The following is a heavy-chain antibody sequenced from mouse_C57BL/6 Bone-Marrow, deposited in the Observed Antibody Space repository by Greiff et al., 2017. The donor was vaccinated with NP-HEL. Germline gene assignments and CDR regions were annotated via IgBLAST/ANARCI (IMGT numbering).Heavy chain of an antibody. J-gene: IGHJ2*01. Sequence: VQLQQPGAELVKPGASVKLSCKASGYTFTSYWMQWVKQRPGQGLEWIGEIDPSDSYTNYNQKFKGKATLTVDTSSSTAYMQLSSLTSEDSAVYYCARSSNWDGGDYWGQGTTLTVSS. CDR3: ARSSNWDGGDY. D-gene: IGHD4-1*01. CDR2: IDPSDSYT. CDR1: GYTFTSYW. V-gene: IGHV1-50*01.